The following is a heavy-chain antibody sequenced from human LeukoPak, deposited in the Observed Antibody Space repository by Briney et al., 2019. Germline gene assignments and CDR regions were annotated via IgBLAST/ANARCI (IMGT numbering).Heavy chain of an antibody. CDR3: ASGRPLGFDY. V-gene: IGHV4-59*01. J-gene: IGHJ4*02. Sequence: KPSETLSLTCTVSGDSISSYYWTWIRQPPGKGLEWIGYIYYSGTTNYNPSLKNRVTISLDTSKNQFSLKLSSLTAADTAVYYCASGRPLGFDYWGQGTLVTVSS. CDR1: GDSISSYY. D-gene: IGHD1-26*01. CDR2: IYYSGTT.